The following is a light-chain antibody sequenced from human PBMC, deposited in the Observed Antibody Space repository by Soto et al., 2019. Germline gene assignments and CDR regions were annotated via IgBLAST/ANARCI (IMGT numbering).Light chain of an antibody. CDR2: GSK. Sequence: QSVLTQPPSVSGAPGQRVTISCTGSRSNIGAGSDVHWYQQVPGTPPKLLIYGSKNRPSGVPDRFSGSKSGTSASLAITGLQAEDEADFYCQSYDSSLSAWVFGTGTKLTVL. CDR1: RSNIGAGSD. V-gene: IGLV1-40*01. CDR3: QSYDSSLSAWV. J-gene: IGLJ1*01.